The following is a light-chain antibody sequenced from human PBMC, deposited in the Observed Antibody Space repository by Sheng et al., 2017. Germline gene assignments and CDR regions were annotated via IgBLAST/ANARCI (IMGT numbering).Light chain of an antibody. V-gene: IGKV3-11*01. J-gene: IGKJ1*01. Sequence: EIVLTQSPATLSLSPGERATLSCRASQSVSSYLAWYQQKPGQAPRLLIYDASIRATGIPDRFSGSGSGTDFTLTISRLEPEDFAVYYCQQFISFPGTFGQGTKVEIK. CDR2: DAS. CDR1: QSVSSY. CDR3: QQFISFPGT.